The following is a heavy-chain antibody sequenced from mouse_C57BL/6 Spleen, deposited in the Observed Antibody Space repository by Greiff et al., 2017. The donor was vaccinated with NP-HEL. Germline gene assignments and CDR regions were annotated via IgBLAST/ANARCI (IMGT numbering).Heavy chain of an antibody. CDR3: ARRYYGSSQLWYFDV. CDR2: IYPRSGNT. D-gene: IGHD1-1*01. Sequence: QVQLQQSGAELARPGASVKLSCKASGYTFTSYGISWVKQRTGQGLEWIGEIYPRSGNTYYNEKFKGKATLTAYKSSSTAYMELRSLTSEDSAVYFCARRYYGSSQLWYFDVWGTGTTVTVSS. J-gene: IGHJ1*03. CDR1: GYTFTSYG. V-gene: IGHV1-81*01.